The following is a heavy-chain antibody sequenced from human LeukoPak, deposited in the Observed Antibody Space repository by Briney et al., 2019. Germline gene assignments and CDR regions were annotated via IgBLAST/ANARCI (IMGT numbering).Heavy chain of an antibody. D-gene: IGHD4-23*01. Sequence: GGSLRLSCAASGFTFSSYSMSWVRQAPGKGLEWVSYISSSSSTIYYADSVKGRFTISRDNAKNSLYLQMNSLRAEDTAVYYCAREALYGGNSEWGQGTLVTVSS. V-gene: IGHV3-48*04. CDR3: AREALYGGNSE. J-gene: IGHJ4*02. CDR2: ISSSSSTI. CDR1: GFTFSSYS.